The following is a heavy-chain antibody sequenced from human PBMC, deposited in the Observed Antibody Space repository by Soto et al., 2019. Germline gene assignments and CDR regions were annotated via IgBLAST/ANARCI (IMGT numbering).Heavy chain of an antibody. Sequence: QVQLVQSASEVMKHGASVKVSCKASGYTFIRYGITWVRQAPGQRLEWMGWISPYNDQTIYAQKLQGRVTMTADTSTRTVYMQLRSLKSDDTAMYYCARGGYYDNVWGKLSHYGLDVWGQGTSVTVSS. CDR2: ISPYNDQT. CDR1: GYTFIRYG. D-gene: IGHD3-16*01. J-gene: IGHJ6*02. CDR3: ARGGYYDNVWGKLSHYGLDV. V-gene: IGHV1-18*01.